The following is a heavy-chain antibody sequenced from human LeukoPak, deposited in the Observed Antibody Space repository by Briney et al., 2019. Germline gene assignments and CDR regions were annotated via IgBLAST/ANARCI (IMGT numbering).Heavy chain of an antibody. V-gene: IGHV3-74*01. D-gene: IGHD3-22*01. CDR3: ARAPSEIGGYYPEYFRH. J-gene: IGHJ1*01. CDR1: GFSFSNHY. CDR2: IKSDGST. Sequence: GGSLRLSCAASGFSFSNHYINWVRQAPGKGLVWVSRIKSDGSTNYADSVKGRFTISRDNAKNTLSLQMNSLRPEDTGVYYCARAPSEIGGYYPEYFRHWGQGTLVTVSS.